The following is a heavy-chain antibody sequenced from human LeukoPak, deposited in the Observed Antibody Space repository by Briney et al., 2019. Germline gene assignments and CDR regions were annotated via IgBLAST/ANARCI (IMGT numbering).Heavy chain of an antibody. CDR1: GFTFSSNA. D-gene: IGHD3-22*01. Sequence: GGSLRLSCAASGFTFSSNAMSWVRQAPGKGLEWVSAISGSGGSTYYADSVKGRFTISRDNSKNTLDLQMNSLRAEDTAVYYCAKVDSSGYTDWYFDLWGRGTLVTVSS. V-gene: IGHV3-23*01. J-gene: IGHJ2*01. CDR2: ISGSGGST. CDR3: AKVDSSGYTDWYFDL.